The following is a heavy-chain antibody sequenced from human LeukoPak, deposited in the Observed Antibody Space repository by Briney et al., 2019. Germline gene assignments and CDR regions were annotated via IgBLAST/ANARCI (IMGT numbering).Heavy chain of an antibody. CDR2: ISTGGGTI. CDR3: ARNKGFYYYGMDV. J-gene: IGHJ6*02. V-gene: IGHV3-48*03. Sequence: GGSLRLSCAASGFTLSSYEMNWVRQAPGKGLEWVSHISTGGGTIYYADSVKGRFTISRDNAKNSLYLQMSSLRAEDTAVYYCARNKGFYYYGMDVWGQGTTVTVSS. CDR1: GFTLSSYE.